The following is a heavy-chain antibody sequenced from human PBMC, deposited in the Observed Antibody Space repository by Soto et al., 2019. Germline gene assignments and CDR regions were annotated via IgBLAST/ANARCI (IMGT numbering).Heavy chain of an antibody. J-gene: IGHJ2*01. CDR2: INAGNGNT. D-gene: IGHD6-6*01. V-gene: IGHV1-3*01. CDR1: GYTFTSYA. Sequence: GTSVKVSCKASGYTFTSYAMHWVRQAPGQRLEWMGWINAGNGNTKYSQKFQGRVTITRDTSASTAYMELSSLRSEDTAVYYCAGTVGARSSYWYFDLWGRGTLVTVSS. CDR3: AGTVGARSSYWYFDL.